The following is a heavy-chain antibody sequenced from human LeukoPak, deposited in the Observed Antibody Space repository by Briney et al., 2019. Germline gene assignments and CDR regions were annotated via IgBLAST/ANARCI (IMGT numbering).Heavy chain of an antibody. CDR1: AGSSSGYY. V-gene: IGHV4-34*01. Sequence: SETLSLTCAVYAGSSSGYYWSWIRQPLGKGLEWIGEINHSGSTNYNPSLKSRVTISVDTSKTQFSLKLSSVPAADTAVYYCARGLNVVVPAVPWGQGTLVTGSS. CDR2: INHSGST. J-gene: IGHJ5*02. CDR3: ARGLNVVVPAVP. D-gene: IGHD2-2*01.